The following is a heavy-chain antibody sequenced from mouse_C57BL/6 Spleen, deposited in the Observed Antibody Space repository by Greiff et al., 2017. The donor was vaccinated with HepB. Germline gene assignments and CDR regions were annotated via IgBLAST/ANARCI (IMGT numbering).Heavy chain of an antibody. D-gene: IGHD1-1*01. CDR3: ARIPYYYGSSSHWYFDV. V-gene: IGHV8-8*01. J-gene: IGHJ1*03. CDR2: IWWDDDK. Sequence: QVQLKESGPGILQPSQTLSLTCSFSGFSLSTFGMGVGWIRQPSGKGLEWLAHIWWDDDKYYNPALKSRLTISKDTSKNQVFLKIANVDTADTATYYCARIPYYYGSSSHWYFDVWGTGTTVTVSS. CDR1: GFSLSTFGMG.